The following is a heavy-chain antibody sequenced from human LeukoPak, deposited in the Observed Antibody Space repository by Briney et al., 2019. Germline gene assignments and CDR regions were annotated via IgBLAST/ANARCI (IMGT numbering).Heavy chain of an antibody. J-gene: IGHJ4*02. CDR2: IYTSGST. V-gene: IGHV4-61*02. D-gene: IGHD3-22*01. CDR3: AREVYYYDSSGYYLFDY. CDR1: GDSISSGNHY. Sequence: PSQTLSLTCTVSGDSISSGNHYWSWTRQPAGKGLEWIGRIYTSGSTNYNPSLKSRVTISVDTSKNQFSLKLSSVTAADTAVYYCAREVYYYDSSGYYLFDYWGQGTLVTVSS.